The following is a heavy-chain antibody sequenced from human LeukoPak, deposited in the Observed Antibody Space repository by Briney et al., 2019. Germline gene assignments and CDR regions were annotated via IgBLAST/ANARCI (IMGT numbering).Heavy chain of an antibody. D-gene: IGHD5-18*01. CDR3: ARDSRGYSSTFDI. CDR2: IIPILGIA. J-gene: IGHJ3*02. Sequence: SVKVSCKASGYTFTGYYMHWVRQAPGQGLEWMGRIIPILGIANYAQKFQGRVTITADKSTSTAYMELSSLRSEDTAVYYCARDSRGYSSTFDIWGQGTMVTVSS. CDR1: GYTFTGYY. V-gene: IGHV1-69*04.